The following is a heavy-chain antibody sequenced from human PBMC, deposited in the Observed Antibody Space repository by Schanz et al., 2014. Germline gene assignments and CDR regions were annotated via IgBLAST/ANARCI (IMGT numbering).Heavy chain of an antibody. CDR1: GFTISSYS. D-gene: IGHD4-17*01. CDR2: IWNNGVTK. V-gene: IGHV3-33*08. Sequence: VQLLESGGGLVQPGGSLRLSCAASGFTISSYSMNWFRQPAGKGLEWVAVIWNNGVTKYYADSVRGRFTISRDRFQNTLYLRMSSLRAEDTAVYYCARPRFDYGEVDYWGQGTLVTVSS. J-gene: IGHJ4*02. CDR3: ARPRFDYGEVDY.